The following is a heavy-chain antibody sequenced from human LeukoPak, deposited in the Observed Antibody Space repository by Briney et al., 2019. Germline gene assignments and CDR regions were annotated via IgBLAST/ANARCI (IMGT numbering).Heavy chain of an antibody. Sequence: SETLSLTCTVSGDSISSYYWSWIRQPPGKGLEWIGYIYYSGSTNYNPSLKSRVTISVDTSKNQFSLKLSSVTAADTAVYYCARSKSMIVDYWGQGTLVTVSS. CDR2: IYYSGST. V-gene: IGHV4-59*08. CDR1: GDSISSYY. D-gene: IGHD3-22*01. J-gene: IGHJ4*02. CDR3: ARSKSMIVDY.